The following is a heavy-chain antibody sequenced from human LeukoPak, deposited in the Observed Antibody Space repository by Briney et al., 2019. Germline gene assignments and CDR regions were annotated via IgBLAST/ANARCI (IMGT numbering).Heavy chain of an antibody. V-gene: IGHV1-18*01. J-gene: IGHJ5*02. CDR2: ISAYNGNT. D-gene: IGHD3-3*01. Sequence: ASVKVSCKASGGTFSSYAISWVRQAPGQGLEWMGWISAYNGNTNYAQKLQGRVTMTTDTSTSTAYMELSRLRSDDTAVYYCARGAFITIFGVVLGWFDPWGQGTLVTVSS. CDR3: ARGAFITIFGVVLGWFDP. CDR1: GGTFSSYA.